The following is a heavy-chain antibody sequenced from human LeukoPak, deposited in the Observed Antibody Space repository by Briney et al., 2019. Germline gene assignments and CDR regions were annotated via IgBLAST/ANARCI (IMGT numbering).Heavy chain of an antibody. CDR1: GGSISSGDYY. CDR2: IYYSGST. CDR3: ARGIEMATINDY. V-gene: IGHV4-30-4*01. D-gene: IGHD5-24*01. J-gene: IGHJ4*02. Sequence: SQTLSLTCTVSGGSISSGDYYWSWIRQPPGKGLEWIGYIYYSGSTYYNPSLKSRVTISVDTSKNQFSLKLSSVTAADTAVYYCARGIEMATINDYWGQGTLVTVSS.